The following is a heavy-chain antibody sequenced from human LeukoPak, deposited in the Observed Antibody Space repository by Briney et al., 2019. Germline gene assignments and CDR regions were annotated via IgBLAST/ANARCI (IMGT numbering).Heavy chain of an antibody. Sequence: GGSLRLSCAASGFTFSSYAMHWVRQAPGKGLEWVAVISYDGSNKYYADSVKGRFTISRDNSKNTLYLQMNSLRAEDTAVCYCARGPYCSGGSCYPYWGQGTLVTVSS. D-gene: IGHD2-15*01. V-gene: IGHV3-30*04. CDR2: ISYDGSNK. J-gene: IGHJ4*02. CDR3: ARGPYCSGGSCYPY. CDR1: GFTFSSYA.